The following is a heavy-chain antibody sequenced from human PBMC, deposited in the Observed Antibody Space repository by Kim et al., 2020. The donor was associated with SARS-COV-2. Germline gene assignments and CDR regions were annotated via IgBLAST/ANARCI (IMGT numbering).Heavy chain of an antibody. CDR3: ARDLRYYDSSGERGPLDY. CDR1: GYTFTSYG. J-gene: IGHJ4*02. CDR2: ISAYNGNT. D-gene: IGHD3-22*01. V-gene: IGHV1-18*01. Sequence: ASVKVSCKASGYTFTSYGISWVRQAPGQGLEWMGWISAYNGNTNYAQKLQGRVTMTTDTSTSTAYMELRSLRSDDTAVYYCARDLRYYDSSGERGPLDYWGQGTLVTVSS.